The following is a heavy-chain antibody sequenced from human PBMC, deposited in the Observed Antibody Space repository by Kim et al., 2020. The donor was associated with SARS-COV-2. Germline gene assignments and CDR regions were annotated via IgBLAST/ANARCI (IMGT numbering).Heavy chain of an antibody. CDR1: GFTFSSYA. D-gene: IGHD6-13*01. V-gene: IGHV3-30*04. Sequence: GGSLRLSCAASGFTFSSYAMHWVRQAPGKGLEWVAVISYDGSNKYYADSVKGRFTISRDNSKNTLYLQMNSLRAEDTAVYYCARDRRVRAAAGSTGMDVWGQGTTVTVSS. CDR2: ISYDGSNK. CDR3: ARDRRVRAAAGSTGMDV. J-gene: IGHJ6*02.